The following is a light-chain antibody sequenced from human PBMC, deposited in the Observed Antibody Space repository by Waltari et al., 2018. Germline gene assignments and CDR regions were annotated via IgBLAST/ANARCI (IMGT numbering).Light chain of an antibody. J-gene: IGLJ1*01. V-gene: IGLV2-23*02. CDR2: AVS. Sequence: QSALTQPASVSGSPGQSITISCTGTNSDVGRYTPVSWYPQHPGKAPKLLVYAVSKRPSGVSNRFSASKSGNTASLTSSVLQAEDEADYCCGSYAGTSTYVFGTGTTVTVL. CDR1: NSDVGRYTP. CDR3: GSYAGTSTYV.